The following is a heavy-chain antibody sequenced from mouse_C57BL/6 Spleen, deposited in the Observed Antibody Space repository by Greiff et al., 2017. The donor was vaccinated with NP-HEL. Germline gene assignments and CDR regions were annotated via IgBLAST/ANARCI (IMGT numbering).Heavy chain of an antibody. CDR2: IRSKSNNYAT. CDR1: GFSFNTYA. Sequence: EVQVVESGGGLVQPKGSLKLSCAASGFSFNTYAMNWVRQAPGKGLEWVARIRSKSNNYATYYADSVKDRFTISRDDSESMLYLQMNNLKTEDTAMYYCTYGSRSAWFAYWGQGTLVTVSA. D-gene: IGHD1-1*01. V-gene: IGHV10-1*01. J-gene: IGHJ3*01. CDR3: TYGSRSAWFAY.